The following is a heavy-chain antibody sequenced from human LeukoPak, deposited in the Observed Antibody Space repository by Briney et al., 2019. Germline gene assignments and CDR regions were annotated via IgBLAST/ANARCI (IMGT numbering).Heavy chain of an antibody. Sequence: PGGSLRLSCAASGFTFSSYAMHWVRQAPGKGLEWVAVISYDGANKYYADSVKGRFAISRDNSKNTLFVQMSSLRVEDTAVYYCARDWSVEITMARRFDPWGQGTLVTVSS. CDR1: GFTFSSYA. J-gene: IGHJ5*02. CDR3: ARDWSVEITMARRFDP. V-gene: IGHV3-30*09. D-gene: IGHD5-18*01. CDR2: ISYDGANK.